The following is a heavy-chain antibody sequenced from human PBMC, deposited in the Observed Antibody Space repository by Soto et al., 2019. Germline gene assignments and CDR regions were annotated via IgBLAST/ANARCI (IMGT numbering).Heavy chain of an antibody. Sequence: EVQLVESGGGLVQPGGSLRLSCAASGFTFSSYWMSWVRQAPGKGLEWVANIKQDGSEKYYVDSVKGRFTISRDNAKNSLYMQMNSLRAEDTAVYYCAAQGYFDWLLWDDAFDIWVQGTMVTVSS. CDR3: AAQGYFDWLLWDDAFDI. V-gene: IGHV3-7*03. CDR1: GFTFSSYW. J-gene: IGHJ3*02. D-gene: IGHD3-9*01. CDR2: IKQDGSEK.